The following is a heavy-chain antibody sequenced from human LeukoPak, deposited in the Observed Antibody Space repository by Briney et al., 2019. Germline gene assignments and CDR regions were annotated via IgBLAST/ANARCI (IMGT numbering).Heavy chain of an antibody. Sequence: PGGSLRLSCAASGFTFSSYGMHWVRQAPGKGLEWVAFIRYDGSNKYYADSVKGRFTISRDNSKNTLYLQMNSLRAEDTAVYYCAKDVGYSSGRYGLDFDYWGQGTLVTVSS. V-gene: IGHV3-30*02. D-gene: IGHD6-19*01. CDR2: IRYDGSNK. CDR3: AKDVGYSSGRYGLDFDY. J-gene: IGHJ4*02. CDR1: GFTFSSYG.